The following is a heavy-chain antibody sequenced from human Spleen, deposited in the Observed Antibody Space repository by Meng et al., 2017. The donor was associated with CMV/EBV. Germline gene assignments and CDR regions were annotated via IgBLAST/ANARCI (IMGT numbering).Heavy chain of an antibody. Sequence: SETLSLTCTVSGGSISSGGYYWSWIRQHPGKGLEWIGYIYYSGSTYYNPSLKSRVTMSVATSKNQFSLKLRSVTAADTAVYYCARALCSSCPLVDYWGQGTLVTVSS. CDR3: ARALCSSCPLVDY. D-gene: IGHD6-13*01. CDR1: GGSISSGGYY. V-gene: IGHV4-31*03. J-gene: IGHJ4*02. CDR2: IYYSGST.